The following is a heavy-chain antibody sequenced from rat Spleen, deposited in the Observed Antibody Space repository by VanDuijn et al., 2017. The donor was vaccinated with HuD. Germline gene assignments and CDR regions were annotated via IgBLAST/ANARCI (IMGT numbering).Heavy chain of an antibody. J-gene: IGHJ1*01. V-gene: IGHV5-27*01. CDR2: INTGGGIT. D-gene: IGHD1-2*01. CDR3: TRAGYYSS. Sequence: EVQLVESGGGLVQPGRSLKLSCAASGFTFSNSYMAWVRQAPTKGLEWVAYINTGGGITYYRDSVKGRFTISRDNAKSTLYLQMNSLRSEDTATYYCTRAGYYSSWGPGTMVTVSS. CDR1: GFTFSNSY.